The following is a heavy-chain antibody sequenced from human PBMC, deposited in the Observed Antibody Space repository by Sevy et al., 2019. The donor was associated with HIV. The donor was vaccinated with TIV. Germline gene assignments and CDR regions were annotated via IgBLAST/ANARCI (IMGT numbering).Heavy chain of an antibody. CDR1: GFAFYEYS. D-gene: IGHD2-8*01. J-gene: IGHJ4*02. CDR3: AREGCSRPHDF. CDR2: LSFGCGKI. V-gene: IGHV3-23*01. Sequence: GGSLRLSCAASGFAFYEYSMSWIRQAPGKGLEWVATLSFGCGKIYYADSVKGRFTISRDNSKNSFYLQMDNLRVEDTALYYCAREGCSRPHDFWGQGTRVTVSS.